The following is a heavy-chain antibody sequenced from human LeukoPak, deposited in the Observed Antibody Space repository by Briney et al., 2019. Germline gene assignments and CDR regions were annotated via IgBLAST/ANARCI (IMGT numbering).Heavy chain of an antibody. CDR1: GFTFNDHA. D-gene: IGHD1-14*01. Sequence: GGSLRLSCAASGFTFNDHAMYWVRQAPGKGLEWVSGIFGSGGSTHYADSVKGRFTISRDNSKNTVYLQMNSLRAEDTAVYYCAKGTEDYWGQGTLVTVSS. J-gene: IGHJ4*02. CDR3: AKGTEDY. V-gene: IGHV3-23*01. CDR2: IFGSGGST.